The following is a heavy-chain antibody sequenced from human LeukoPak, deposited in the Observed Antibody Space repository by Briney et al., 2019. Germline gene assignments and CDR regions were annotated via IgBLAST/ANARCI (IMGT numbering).Heavy chain of an antibody. CDR3: ARELDVGTGYYTDAFDI. V-gene: IGHV1-69*13. Sequence: ASVKVSCKASGGTFSSYAISWVRQAPGQGLEWMGGIIPIFGTANYAQKFQGRVTITADESTSTAYMELSSLRSEDTAVYYCARELDVGTGYYTDAFDIWGQGTMVTVSS. J-gene: IGHJ3*02. D-gene: IGHD3/OR15-3a*01. CDR1: GGTFSSYA. CDR2: IIPIFGTA.